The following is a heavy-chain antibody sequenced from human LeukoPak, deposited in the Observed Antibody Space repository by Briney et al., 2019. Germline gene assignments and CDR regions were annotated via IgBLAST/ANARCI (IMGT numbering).Heavy chain of an antibody. CDR1: GGSISSGSYY. V-gene: IGHV4-61*02. CDR3: AREVGDYGDYVGDY. D-gene: IGHD4-17*01. Sequence: SETLSLTCTVSGGSISSGSYYWSWIRQPAGKGLEWIGRIYTSGSTNYNPSLKSRVTISVDTSKNQFSLKLNSVTAADTAVYYCAREVGDYGDYVGDYWGQGTLVTVPS. CDR2: IYTSGST. J-gene: IGHJ4*02.